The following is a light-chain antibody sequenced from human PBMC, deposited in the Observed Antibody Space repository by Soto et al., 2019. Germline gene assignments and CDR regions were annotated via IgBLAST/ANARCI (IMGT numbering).Light chain of an antibody. J-gene: IGKJ5*01. CDR3: QQLKSYPIT. CDR2: AAS. V-gene: IGKV1-9*01. CDR1: QGISSY. Sequence: DIQLTQSPSFLSASVGDRVTITCRASQGISSYLAWYQQKPGKGPKLLIYAASTLQSGIPLRFSGSGSGTEFTLTISSLQPEDFATYYCQQLKSYPITFGQGTRLEIK.